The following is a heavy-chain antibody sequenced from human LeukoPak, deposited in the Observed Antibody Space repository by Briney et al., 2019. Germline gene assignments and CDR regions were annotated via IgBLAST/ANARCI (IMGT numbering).Heavy chain of an antibody. CDR2: ISYDGSNK. Sequence: PGGSLRLSCAASGFTFDDYGMSWVRQAPGKGLEWVAVISYDGSNKYYADSVKGRFTISRDNAKNTLYLHMNSLRAEDTAVYYCARFYGGSALDNWGQGTMVTVSS. D-gene: IGHD3-16*01. CDR3: ARFYGGSALDN. J-gene: IGHJ3*02. CDR1: GFTFDDYG. V-gene: IGHV3-30*03.